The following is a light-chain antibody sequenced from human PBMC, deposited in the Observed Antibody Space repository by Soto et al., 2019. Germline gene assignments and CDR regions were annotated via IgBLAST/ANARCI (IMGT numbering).Light chain of an antibody. CDR2: GAS. CDR3: QQYGSSPKT. J-gene: IGKJ1*01. V-gene: IGKV3-20*01. CDR1: QSVSSSY. Sequence: EIVSTQSPGTLSFAPGERATLSCRASQSVSSSYLAWYQQKPGQAPRLLIYGASSRATGIPDRFSGSGSGTDFTLTISRLEPEDFAVYYCQQYGSSPKTFGQGTKVDI.